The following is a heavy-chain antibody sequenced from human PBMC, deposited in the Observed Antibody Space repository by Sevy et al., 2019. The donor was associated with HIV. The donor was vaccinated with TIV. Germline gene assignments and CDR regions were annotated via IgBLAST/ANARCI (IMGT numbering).Heavy chain of an antibody. V-gene: IGHV4-34*01. CDR3: ARAPPIVVVPGAPSWFDP. J-gene: IGHJ5*02. Sequence: SETLSLTCAVYGGSFSGYYWNWIRQPPGKGLEWIGEINHTGSTNYTPSLKSRITVSVDTSKTQVSLKLGSVTATDTAIYYCARAPPIVVVPGAPSWFDPWGQGTLVTVSS. CDR1: GGSFSGYY. D-gene: IGHD2-2*01. CDR2: INHTGST.